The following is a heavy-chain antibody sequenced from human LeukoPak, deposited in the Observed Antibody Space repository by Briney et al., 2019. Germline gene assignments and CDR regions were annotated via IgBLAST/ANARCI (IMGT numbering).Heavy chain of an antibody. V-gene: IGHV3-64*01. CDR2: ISTNGGST. CDR1: GFTFSSYA. D-gene: IGHD6-13*01. CDR3: AGGSSWYRGIDY. J-gene: IGHJ4*02. Sequence: GGSLRLSCAASGFTFSSYAMYWVRQAPGKGLEYVSAISTNGGSTYYANSVKGRFTISRDNSKNTLYLQMGSLRAEDMAVYYCAGGSSWYRGIDYWGQGTLVTVST.